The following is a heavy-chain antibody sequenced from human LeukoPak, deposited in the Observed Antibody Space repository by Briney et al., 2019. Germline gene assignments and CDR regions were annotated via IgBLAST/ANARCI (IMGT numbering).Heavy chain of an antibody. D-gene: IGHD3-3*01. J-gene: IGHJ4*02. CDR1: GYTLTELS. Sequence: GASVKVSCKVSGYTLTELSMHWVRQAPGKGLEWMGGFDPEDGETIYAQKLQGRVTMTTDTSTSTAYMELRSLRSDDTAVYYCARCLSGGYDFWSGYTIPDYWGQGTLVTVSS. CDR2: FDPEDGET. V-gene: IGHV1-24*01. CDR3: ARCLSGGYDFWSGYTIPDY.